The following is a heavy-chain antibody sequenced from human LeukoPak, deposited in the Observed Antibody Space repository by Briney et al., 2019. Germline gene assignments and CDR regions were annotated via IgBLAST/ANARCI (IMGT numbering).Heavy chain of an antibody. V-gene: IGHV3-48*04. CDR3: ARDPPTTVTDPTGGY. D-gene: IGHD4-17*01. J-gene: IGHJ4*02. Sequence: GGSLRLSCVASGFTFSFYSMNWVRQAPGKGLEWVSYISSGSSTIYYADSVKGRFTISRDNAKNSLYLQMNSLRAEDTAVYYCARDPPTTVTDPTGGYWGQGTLVTVSS. CDR2: ISSGSSTI. CDR1: GFTFSFYS.